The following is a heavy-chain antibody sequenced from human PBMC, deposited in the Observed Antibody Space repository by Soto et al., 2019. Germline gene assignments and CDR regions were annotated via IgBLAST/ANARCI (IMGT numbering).Heavy chain of an antibody. V-gene: IGHV4-59*02. J-gene: IGHJ4*02. D-gene: IGHD1-1*01. Sequence: XETLSLTCPVSGYSVSTYYWSWIRQSPGKGLQWIGYIFYNGGTAYNPSLKSRVTMSLDMSKKQFSLKLTSVTAADTAAYYCARVQLVNKVIDYWGQGTLVTVSS. CDR3: ARVQLVNKVIDY. CDR2: IFYNGGT. CDR1: GYSVSTYY.